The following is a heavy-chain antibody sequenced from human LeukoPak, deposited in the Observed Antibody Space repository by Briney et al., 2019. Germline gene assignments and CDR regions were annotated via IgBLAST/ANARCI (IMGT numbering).Heavy chain of an antibody. D-gene: IGHD3-3*01. Sequence: PSETLSLTCTVSGGSISSYYWSWIRQPAGKGLEWIGRIYTSGSTNYNPSLKSRVTMSVDTSKNQFSLKLSSVTAADTAVYYCARNYDFWSGRYAFDIWGQGTMVTVSS. CDR3: ARNYDFWSGRYAFDI. V-gene: IGHV4-4*07. CDR2: IYTSGST. J-gene: IGHJ3*02. CDR1: GGSISSYY.